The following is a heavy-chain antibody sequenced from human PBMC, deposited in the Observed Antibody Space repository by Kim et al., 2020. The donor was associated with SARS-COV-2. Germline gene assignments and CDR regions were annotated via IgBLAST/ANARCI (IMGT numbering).Heavy chain of an antibody. V-gene: IGHV3-48*04. D-gene: IGHD1-26*01. CDR2: ISSSSSTI. Sequence: GGSLRLSCAASGFTFSSYSMNWVRQAPGKGLEWVSYISSSSSTIYYADSVKGRFTISRDNAKNSLYLQMNSLRAEDTAVYYCARVGSYSSFDYWGQGTLVTVSS. CDR1: GFTFSSYS. CDR3: ARVGSYSSFDY. J-gene: IGHJ4*02.